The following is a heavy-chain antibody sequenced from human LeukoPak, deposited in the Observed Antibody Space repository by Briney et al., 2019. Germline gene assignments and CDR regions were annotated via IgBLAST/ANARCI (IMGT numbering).Heavy chain of an antibody. CDR3: ARDLIGAYYFDY. CDR1: GFTFSSYG. D-gene: IGHD4/OR15-4a*01. J-gene: IGHJ4*02. Sequence: GGSLRLSCAASGFTFSSYGMHWVRQAPGKGLEWVAFIRYDGSNKYYADSVKGRFTISRDNSKNTLYLQMNSLRAEDTAVYYCARDLIGAYYFDYWGQGTLVTVSS. CDR2: IRYDGSNK. V-gene: IGHV3-30*02.